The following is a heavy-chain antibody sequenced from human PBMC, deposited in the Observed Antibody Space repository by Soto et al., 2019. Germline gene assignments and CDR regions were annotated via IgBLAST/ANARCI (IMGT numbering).Heavy chain of an antibody. CDR1: GFTFSTCA. V-gene: IGHV3-23*01. CDR3: AKHSSGSYRPFDH. J-gene: IGHJ4*02. CDR2: ISGSGTVT. D-gene: IGHD3-22*01. Sequence: EVQLLESGGGLVQPGESLRLSCATSGFTFSTCAMSWVRQAPGKGLEWVSIISGSGTVTFYADSVKGRFSISRDSSKNTLFLQMTSLRAEDTAVYYCAKHSSGSYRPFDHWGQGALVTVSS.